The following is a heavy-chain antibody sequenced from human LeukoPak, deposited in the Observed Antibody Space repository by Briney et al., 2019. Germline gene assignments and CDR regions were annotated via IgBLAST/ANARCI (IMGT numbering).Heavy chain of an antibody. CDR2: INPNSGGT. CDR3: ARAAAGFYYYYYYMDV. J-gene: IGHJ6*03. Sequence: GASVKVSCKASGYTFTGYYMHWVRQAPGQGLEWMGWINPNSGGTNYAQKFQGRVTMTRDTSISTAYMELSRLRSDDTALYYCARAAAGFYYYYYYMDVWGKGTTVTVSS. CDR1: GYTFTGYY. D-gene: IGHD6-13*01. V-gene: IGHV1-2*02.